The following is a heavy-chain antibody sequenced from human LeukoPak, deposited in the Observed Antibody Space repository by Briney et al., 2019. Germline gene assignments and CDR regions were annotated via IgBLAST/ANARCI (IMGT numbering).Heavy chain of an antibody. V-gene: IGHV1-18*01. D-gene: IGHD2/OR15-2a*01. CDR2: ISAYNGNT. Sequence: ASVKVSCKASGYTFTSYGISWVRQAPGQGLEWMGWISAYNGNTNYAQKLQGRVTMTRDTSISTAYMELSRLRSDDTAVYYCARVSEYYYFDYWGQGTLVTVS. CDR3: ARVSEYYYFDY. J-gene: IGHJ4*02. CDR1: GYTFTSYG.